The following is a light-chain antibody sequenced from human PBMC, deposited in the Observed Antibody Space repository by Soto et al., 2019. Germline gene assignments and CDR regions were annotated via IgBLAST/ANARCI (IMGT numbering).Light chain of an antibody. J-gene: IGKJ5*01. CDR3: QQHGISHIT. CDR2: GVS. CDR1: QTITTGY. V-gene: IGKV3-20*01. Sequence: ESVWTQSPGTLSLSPGERTTLFCSASQTITTGYLAWYQQKPGQAPRLLMYGVSTRATGIPDRFSGSGSGTDFTLTISRLEPEDFAVYYCQQHGISHITFGQGTRLEIK.